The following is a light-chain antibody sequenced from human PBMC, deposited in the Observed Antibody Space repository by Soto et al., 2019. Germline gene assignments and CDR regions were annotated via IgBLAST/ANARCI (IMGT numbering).Light chain of an antibody. V-gene: IGKV1-5*03. CDR1: QTISSW. Sequence: DIQMTQSPSTLYGSVGDRVTITCRASQTISSWLAWYQQKPGKAPKLLIYKASTLKSGVPSRFSGSGSGTEFTLTISSLQPDDFATYYCQQYNSYSEAFGQGTKVDI. J-gene: IGKJ1*01. CDR3: QQYNSYSEA. CDR2: KAS.